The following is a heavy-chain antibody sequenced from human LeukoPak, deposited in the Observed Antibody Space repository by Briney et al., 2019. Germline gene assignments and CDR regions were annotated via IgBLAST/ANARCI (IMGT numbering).Heavy chain of an antibody. J-gene: IGHJ4*02. Sequence: ASVKVSCKASGYTFTGYYMHWVRQAPGQGLEWMGWINPNSGGTNYAQKFQGRVTMTRDTSISTAYMELSSLRSEDTAVYYCARETMVRGVRGTSFDYWGQGTLVTVSS. D-gene: IGHD3-10*01. CDR1: GYTFTGYY. V-gene: IGHV1-2*02. CDR3: ARETMVRGVRGTSFDY. CDR2: INPNSGGT.